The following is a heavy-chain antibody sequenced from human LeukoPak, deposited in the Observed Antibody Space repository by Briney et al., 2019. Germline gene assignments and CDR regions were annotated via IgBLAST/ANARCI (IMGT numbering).Heavy chain of an antibody. Sequence: GGSLRLSCVASGFTFNSYTMNWVRQAPGKGLECVANINQDGSDKYYVDSVKGRFTISRDNTKNSLYLQMNSLRAEDTAVYYCVGGDYWGQGTLVTVSS. CDR2: INQDGSDK. V-gene: IGHV3-7*01. J-gene: IGHJ4*02. CDR1: GFTFNSYT. CDR3: VGGDY.